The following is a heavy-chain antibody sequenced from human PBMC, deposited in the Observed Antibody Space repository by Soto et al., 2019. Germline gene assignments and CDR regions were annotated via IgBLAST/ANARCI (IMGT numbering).Heavy chain of an antibody. V-gene: IGHV1-3*01. CDR1: GYTFTSYA. CDR3: ARDNRDSSSWYYFDY. CDR2: INAGNGNT. J-gene: IGHJ4*02. D-gene: IGHD6-13*01. Sequence: ASVKVSCKASGYTFTSYAMHWVRQAPGQRIEWMGWINAGNGNTKYSQKFQGRVTITRDTSASTAYMELSSLRSEDTAVYYCARDNRDSSSWYYFDYWGQGTLVTVSS.